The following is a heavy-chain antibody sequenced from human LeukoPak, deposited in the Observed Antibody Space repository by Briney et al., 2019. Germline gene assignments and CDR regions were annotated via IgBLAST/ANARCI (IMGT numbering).Heavy chain of an antibody. CDR2: IYYSGST. J-gene: IGHJ4*02. CDR1: GGSISSSSYY. V-gene: IGHV4-39*07. CDR3: ARDTSDYYDSSGYYPFDY. D-gene: IGHD3-22*01. Sequence: SETLSLTCTVSGGSISSSSYYWGWIRQPPGKGLEWIGSIYYSGSTYYNPSLKSRVTISVDTSKNQFSLKLSSVTAADTAVYYCARDTSDYYDSSGYYPFDYWGQGTLVTVSS.